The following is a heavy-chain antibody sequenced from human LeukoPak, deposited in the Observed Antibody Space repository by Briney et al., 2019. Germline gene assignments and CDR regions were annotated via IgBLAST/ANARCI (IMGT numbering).Heavy chain of an antibody. D-gene: IGHD4-17*01. V-gene: IGHV4-59*01. CDR1: GGSISSYY. CDR3: ARDRTPKYGNDAFDV. J-gene: IGHJ3*01. CDR2: IYYSGST. Sequence: SETLSLTCTVSGGSISSYYWSWIRQPPGKGLEWIGYIYYSGSTDYNPSLKSRVTISVDTSKNQFSLKLSSVTAADTAVYYCARDRTPKYGNDAFDVGGQGTMVTVSS.